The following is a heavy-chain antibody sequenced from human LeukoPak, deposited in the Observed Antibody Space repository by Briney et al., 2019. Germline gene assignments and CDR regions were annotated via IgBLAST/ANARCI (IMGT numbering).Heavy chain of an antibody. D-gene: IGHD1-26*01. Sequence: ASVKVSCKASGNTFTSYDINWVRQATGQGLEWMGWMNPNSGNTGYAQKFQGRVTMTRNTSISTAYMELSSLRSEDTAVYYCATELQYSGSYYYWGQGTLVTVSS. J-gene: IGHJ4*02. CDR1: GNTFTSYD. CDR3: ATELQYSGSYYY. CDR2: MNPNSGNT. V-gene: IGHV1-8*01.